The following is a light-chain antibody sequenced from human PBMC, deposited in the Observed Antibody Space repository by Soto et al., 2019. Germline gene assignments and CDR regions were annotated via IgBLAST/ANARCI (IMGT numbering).Light chain of an antibody. V-gene: IGLV1-40*01. CDR3: QSHDSSLRGSV. Sequence: QSVLTQPPSVSGAPGQRVTISCTGSSSNIGAGYDVHWYQQLPGTAPKLLIYGNNNRPSGVPDRFSGSKSGTSASLAITGLQAEDEAEYYCQSHDSSLRGSVFGGGTQLTVL. CDR1: SSNIGAGYD. J-gene: IGLJ2*01. CDR2: GNN.